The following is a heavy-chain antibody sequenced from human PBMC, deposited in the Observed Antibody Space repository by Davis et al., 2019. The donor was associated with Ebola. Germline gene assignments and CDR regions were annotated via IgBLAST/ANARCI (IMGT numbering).Heavy chain of an antibody. CDR2: VIGSGSDT. CDR3: VKRTSGSSGWDY. V-gene: IGHV3-23*01. Sequence: GECLKISCSASGFTFSNYGMSWVRQAPGKGLEWVSGVIGSGSDTYYADSVKGRFTISRDNSKNTLYLQMNSLRVEDTATYYCVKRTSGSSGWDYWGQGTLVTVSS. D-gene: IGHD6-6*01. J-gene: IGHJ4*02. CDR1: GFTFSNYG.